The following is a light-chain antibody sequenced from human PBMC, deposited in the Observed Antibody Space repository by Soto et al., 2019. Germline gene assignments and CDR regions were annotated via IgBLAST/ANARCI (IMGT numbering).Light chain of an antibody. CDR1: SSDVGAYKY. V-gene: IGLV2-14*03. J-gene: IGLJ3*02. CDR3: SSYTRSNTWM. Sequence: QSVLTQPASVSGSPGQSITISCTGTSSDVGAYKYVFWYQQYPGKAPKLIIYDVSNRPSGVPSRFSGSKSGNSASLTISGLQAEDEADYYCSSYTRSNTWMFGGGTKLTVL. CDR2: DVS.